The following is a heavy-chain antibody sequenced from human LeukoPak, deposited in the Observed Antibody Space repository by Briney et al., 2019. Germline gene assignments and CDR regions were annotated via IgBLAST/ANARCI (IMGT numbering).Heavy chain of an antibody. J-gene: IGHJ4*02. CDR1: GLIFSNYW. Sequence: PGGSLRLSCAASGLIFSNYWVTWARQAPRKGLEWVANIKQDGSEKYYVDSVKGRFTISRDNAKKSLYLQMNSLRAEDTAVYYCAAAGMDYWGQGTLVTVSS. CDR2: IKQDGSEK. V-gene: IGHV3-7*01. D-gene: IGHD6-19*01. CDR3: AAAGMDY.